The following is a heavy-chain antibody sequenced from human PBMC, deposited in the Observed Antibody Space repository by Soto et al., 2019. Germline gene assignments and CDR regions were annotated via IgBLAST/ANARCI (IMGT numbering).Heavy chain of an antibody. D-gene: IGHD1-1*01. V-gene: IGHV1-69*02. CDR3: ARAGETTGTTVYYYYYMDV. J-gene: IGHJ6*03. CDR1: GGTFSSYT. CDR2: IIPILGIA. Sequence: QVQLVQSGAEVKKPGSSVKVSCKASGGTFSSYTISWVRQAPGQGLEWMGRIIPILGIANYAQKFQGRVTITADKSTSTDYMELSSLRAEDTAVYYCARAGETTGTTVYYYYYMDVWGKGTTVTVSS.